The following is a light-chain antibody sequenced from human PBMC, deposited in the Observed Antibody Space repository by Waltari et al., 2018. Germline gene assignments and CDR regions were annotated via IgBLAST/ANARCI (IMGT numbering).Light chain of an antibody. V-gene: IGKV3-15*01. CDR1: QSVSSN. Sequence: EIVMKQSPATLSVSPGEKANLSCRASQSVSSNVAWYQKKPGQAPRLLIYDASTRAPSIPARFRGSGSGTEFTLTISSLQSEDFAVYYCQQYNRWPPITFGHGTRLEI. CDR3: QQYNRWPPIT. J-gene: IGKJ5*01. CDR2: DAS.